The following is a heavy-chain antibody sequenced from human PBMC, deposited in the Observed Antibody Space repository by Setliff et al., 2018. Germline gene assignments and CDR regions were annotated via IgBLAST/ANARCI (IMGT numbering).Heavy chain of an antibody. CDR3: ARDPHFDS. CDR1: GFTFSTYG. V-gene: IGHV3-7*01. J-gene: IGHJ4*02. Sequence: GGSLRLSCVSSGFTFSTYGLHWVRQAPGKGLEWVANIKQDGSEKYYVDSVKGRFSISRDNAKNSLYLQMNSLRAEDTAVYYCARDPHFDSWGQGTLVTVSS. CDR2: IKQDGSEK.